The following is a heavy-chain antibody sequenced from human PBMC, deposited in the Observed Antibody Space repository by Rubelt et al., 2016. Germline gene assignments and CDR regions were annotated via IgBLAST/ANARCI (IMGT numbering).Heavy chain of an antibody. Sequence: QVQLQQWGAGLLKPSETLSLTCAVYGGSFSDYYWNWIRQPPGKGLEWIGEISHRGSTNYNPSLKSRVTLSVDTFKNQFSLKLTSGTAAYTAVYYCARERIAARGLFDPWAQGTLVTVSS. J-gene: IGHJ5*02. V-gene: IGHV4-34*01. CDR3: ARERIAARGLFDP. CDR2: ISHRGST. D-gene: IGHD6-6*01. CDR1: GGSFSDYY.